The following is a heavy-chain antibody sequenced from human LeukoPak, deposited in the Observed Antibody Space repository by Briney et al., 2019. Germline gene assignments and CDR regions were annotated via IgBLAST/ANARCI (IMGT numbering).Heavy chain of an antibody. J-gene: IGHJ5*02. CDR1: GYTFTSYG. CDR3: AREIVDSSGYYPGDP. V-gene: IGHV1-18*01. D-gene: IGHD3-22*01. CDR2: ISAYNGNT. Sequence: ASVKVSCKASGYTFTSYGISWVRQAPGQVLELMGWISAYNGNTNYAQKLQGRVTMTTDTSTSTAYMELRSLRSDDTAVYYCAREIVDSSGYYPGDPWGQGTLVTVSS.